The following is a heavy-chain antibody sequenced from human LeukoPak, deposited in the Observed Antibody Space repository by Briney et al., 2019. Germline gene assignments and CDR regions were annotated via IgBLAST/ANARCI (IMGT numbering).Heavy chain of an antibody. CDR3: ARDRGWSQTYGSGTYGLDY. D-gene: IGHD3-10*01. Sequence: TGGSLRLSCAVSGFNFSNYAMYWVRQAPGKGLEWVALISYDGTRKYYGDSVKGRFTISRDNFKNTLYLQMISLRTDDTAVYYCARDRGWSQTYGSGTYGLDYWGQGMLVTVSS. CDR2: ISYDGTRK. CDR1: GFNFSNYA. V-gene: IGHV3-30*04. J-gene: IGHJ4*02.